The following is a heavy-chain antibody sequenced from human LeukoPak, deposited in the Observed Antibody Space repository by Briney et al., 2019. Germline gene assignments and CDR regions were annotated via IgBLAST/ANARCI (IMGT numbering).Heavy chain of an antibody. D-gene: IGHD3-22*01. CDR1: GFTFSSYW. J-gene: IGHJ4*02. V-gene: IGHV3-7*01. CDR3: ARQSPLRQHYSDSSGPLDY. CDR2: IKKDGSES. Sequence: PGGSLRLSCAASGFTFSSYWMTWVRQAPGKGLEWVANIKKDGSESYYVDSVKGRFTISRDNAKNSLYLQMNSLRAEDTAEYYCARQSPLRQHYSDSSGPLDYWGQGTLVTVSS.